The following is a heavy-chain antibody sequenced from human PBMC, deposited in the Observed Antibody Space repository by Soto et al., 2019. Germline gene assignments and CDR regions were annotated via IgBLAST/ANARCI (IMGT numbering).Heavy chain of an antibody. CDR2: IYPGDSDT. CDR3: ARVDYCSSTSCYTDPLYYYGMDV. CDR1: GYSFTSYW. D-gene: IGHD2-2*02. V-gene: IGHV5-51*01. J-gene: IGHJ6*02. Sequence: GETLKISCKGSGYSFTSYWIGWVRQMPGKGLEWMGIIYPGDSDTRYSPSFPGQVTISADKSISTAYLQWSSLKASDTAMYYCARVDYCSSTSCYTDPLYYYGMDVWGQGTTVTVS.